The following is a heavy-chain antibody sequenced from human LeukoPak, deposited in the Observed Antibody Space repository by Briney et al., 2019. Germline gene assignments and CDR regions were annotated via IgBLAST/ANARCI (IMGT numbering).Heavy chain of an antibody. CDR2: ISDDGRDV. CDR3: ARVGRVSIYPSYMDV. CDR1: GFTFSTFP. J-gene: IGHJ6*03. V-gene: IGHV3-30*04. Sequence: GGSLRLSCEASGFTFSTFPMHWVHQTPDKGLEWVAVISDDGRDVYYADSVKGRFTISRDNSKNTLYLQMHSVSPEDTAVVYCARVGRVSIYPSYMDVWGKGTTVTVSS. D-gene: IGHD6-6*01.